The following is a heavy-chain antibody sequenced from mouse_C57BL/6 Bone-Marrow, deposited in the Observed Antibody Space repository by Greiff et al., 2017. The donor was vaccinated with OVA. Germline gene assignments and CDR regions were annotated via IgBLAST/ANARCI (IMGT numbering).Heavy chain of an antibody. V-gene: IGHV5-6*02. Sequence: DVMLVESGGDLVKPGGSLKLSCAASGITFSSYGMSWVRQTSDKRLEWVATISSGGSYTYYPDSVKGLFTISRDNAKNTLYLQMSSLKSEDTAMYYCARHELGPFDYWGRGTTLSVSS. D-gene: IGHD4-1*01. CDR3: ARHELGPFDY. CDR1: GITFSSYG. CDR2: ISSGGSYT. J-gene: IGHJ2*01.